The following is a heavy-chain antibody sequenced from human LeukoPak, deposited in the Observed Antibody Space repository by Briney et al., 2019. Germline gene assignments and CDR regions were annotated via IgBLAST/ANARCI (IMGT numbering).Heavy chain of an antibody. CDR2: IKQDGSEK. CDR1: GFTFSGLW. D-gene: IGHD4-17*01. J-gene: IGHJ4*02. Sequence: GGSLRLSCTASGFTFSGLWMGWVRQAPRKGLEWVAHIKQDGSEKYYVDSVKGRFTISRDNAENSLFLQMNSLRAEDTSVYYCARGNFGDYDWGQGTLVTVSS. CDR3: ARGNFGDYD. V-gene: IGHV3-7*01.